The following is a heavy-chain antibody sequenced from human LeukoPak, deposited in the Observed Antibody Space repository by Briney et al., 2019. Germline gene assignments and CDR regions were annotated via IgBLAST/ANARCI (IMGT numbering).Heavy chain of an antibody. D-gene: IGHD3-10*01. CDR3: ARPRGYYGSGSYRFDY. V-gene: IGHV4-59*12. CDR1: GGSFSGYY. J-gene: IGHJ4*02. Sequence: SETLSLTCAVYGGSFSGYYWSWIRQPPGKGLEWIGYIYYSGSTNYNPSLKSRVTISVDTSKNQFSLKLSSVTAADTAVYYCARPRGYYGSGSYRFDYWGQGTLVTVSS. CDR2: IYYSGST.